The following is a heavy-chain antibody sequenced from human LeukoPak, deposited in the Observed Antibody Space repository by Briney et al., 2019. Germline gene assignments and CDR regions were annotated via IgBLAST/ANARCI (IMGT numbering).Heavy chain of an antibody. CDR1: GGSFSGYY. CDR2: IYYSGST. D-gene: IGHD5-12*01. J-gene: IGHJ6*03. V-gene: IGHV4-59*01. Sequence: AALPSLTCTVSGGSFSGYYWSLIRPPAGERLEYIWYIYYSGSTNYNPSLKSRVTISVDTSKNQFSLKLSSVTAADTAVYYCRRDSGYDKSYYYDYMGVWGKGTTVSVS. CDR3: RRDSGYDKSYYYDYMGV.